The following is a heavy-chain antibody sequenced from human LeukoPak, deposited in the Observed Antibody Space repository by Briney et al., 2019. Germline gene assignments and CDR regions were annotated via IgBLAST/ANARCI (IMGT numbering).Heavy chain of an antibody. D-gene: IGHD6-19*01. CDR2: INHSGSN. Sequence: PSETLSLTCVLYTASLNGIYWRWNRHPPGKGLEWIGEINHSGSNNYNPSLKSRAPIPVETPKNQFSLKLSSVTAADRGVYYCAREGGKGWYVRSYTFDIWGRGTVVAVSS. CDR3: AREGGKGWYVRSYTFDI. V-gene: IGHV4-34*01. CDR1: TASLNGIY. J-gene: IGHJ3*02.